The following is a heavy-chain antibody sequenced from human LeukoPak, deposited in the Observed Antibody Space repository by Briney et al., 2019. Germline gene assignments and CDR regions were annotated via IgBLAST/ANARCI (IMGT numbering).Heavy chain of an antibody. CDR3: ARASYCSGGSCYSDY. J-gene: IGHJ4*02. CDR1: GYTFTSYS. CDR2: ISAYNGNT. Sequence: ASVKVSYKASGYTFTSYSISWVRQAPGQELEWMGWISAYNGNTIYAQKVKGRVTMTTDTSTSTAYMELRSLKSDDTAVYYCARASYCSGGSCYSDYWGQGTLVTVSS. V-gene: IGHV1-18*01. D-gene: IGHD2-15*01.